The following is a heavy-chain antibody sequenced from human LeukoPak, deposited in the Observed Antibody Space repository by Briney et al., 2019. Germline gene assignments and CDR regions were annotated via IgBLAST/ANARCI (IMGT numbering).Heavy chain of an antibody. CDR1: GGSFSGYY. J-gene: IGHJ4*02. Sequence: SETLSLTCAVYGGSFSGYYWSWIRQHPGKGLEWIGYIYYSGSTYYNPSLKSRVTISVDTSKNQFSLKLSSVTAADTAVYYCARTRDSSGPDYWGQGTLVTVSS. CDR2: IYYSGST. V-gene: IGHV4-31*11. D-gene: IGHD3-22*01. CDR3: ARTRDSSGPDY.